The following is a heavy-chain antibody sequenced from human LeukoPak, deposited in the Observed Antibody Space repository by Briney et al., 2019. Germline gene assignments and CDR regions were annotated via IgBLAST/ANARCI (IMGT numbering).Heavy chain of an antibody. Sequence: GASVKVSCKASGYTFTGYYMHWVRQAPGQGLEWMGWINPNSGGTNYAQKFQGRVTMTRDTSISTAYMELSRLRSDDTAVYYCARDIHDSSGYYTDYWGQGTLVTVSS. CDR1: GYTFTGYY. D-gene: IGHD3-22*01. J-gene: IGHJ4*02. CDR3: ARDIHDSSGYYTDY. CDR2: INPNSGGT. V-gene: IGHV1-2*02.